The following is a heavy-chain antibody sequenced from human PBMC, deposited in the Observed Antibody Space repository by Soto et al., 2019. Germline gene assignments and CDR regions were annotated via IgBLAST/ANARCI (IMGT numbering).Heavy chain of an antibody. Sequence: QVQMVQSGAEVKKPGASVKVSCKASNYSFSSFGISWMRQAPGQGLEWMAWINPSNDNTNYAQSLQGRVTLTTDTSTSTAYMELRSLRSDDTAVYFCARDPFYSGSNLQVGYFDSWGQGTLVPVSS. V-gene: IGHV1-18*01. CDR3: ARDPFYSGSNLQVGYFDS. D-gene: IGHD1-26*01. J-gene: IGHJ4*02. CDR2: INPSNDNT. CDR1: NYSFSSFG.